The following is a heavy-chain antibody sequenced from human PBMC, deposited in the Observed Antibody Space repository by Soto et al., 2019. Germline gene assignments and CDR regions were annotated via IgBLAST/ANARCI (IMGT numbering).Heavy chain of an antibody. Sequence: SETLSLTXTVSGGSISSYYWSWIRQPPGKGLEWIGYIYYSGSTNYNPSLKSRVTISVDTSKNQFSLKLSSVTAADTAVYYCARVSTIYKRGGMDVWGQGTTVTVSS. J-gene: IGHJ6*02. CDR2: IYYSGST. CDR3: ARVSTIYKRGGMDV. V-gene: IGHV4-59*01. D-gene: IGHD1-1*01. CDR1: GGSISSYY.